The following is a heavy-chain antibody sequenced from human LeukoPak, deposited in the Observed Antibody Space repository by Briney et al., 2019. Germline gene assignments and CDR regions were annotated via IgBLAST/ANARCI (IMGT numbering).Heavy chain of an antibody. CDR3: ARSVAVAATNYDY. J-gene: IGHJ4*02. V-gene: IGHV3-21*01. Sequence: GSLRLSCAASGFTFSSYSMNWVRQAPGKGLEWVSSISSSSSYIYYADSVKGRFTISRDNAKNSLYLQMNSLRAEDTAVYYCARSVAVAATNYDYWGQGTLVTVSS. D-gene: IGHD6-19*01. CDR2: ISSSSSYI. CDR1: GFTFSSYS.